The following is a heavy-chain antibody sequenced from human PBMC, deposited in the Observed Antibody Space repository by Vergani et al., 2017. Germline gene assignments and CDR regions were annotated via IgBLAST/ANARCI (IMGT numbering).Heavy chain of an antibody. Sequence: EVQLLESGGNLIQPGGSLRLSCGASGFTFSSYAMTWVRLAPGKGLQWVSAISGSGGNTFYTDSVKGRFTISRDNSKDTLYLQMNSLRVEDTAIYYCAKARDPNCKGGNCYSYYYGLDLRSQGTTVTVSS. J-gene: IGHJ6*02. D-gene: IGHD2-21*01. CDR3: AKARDPNCKGGNCYSYYYGLDL. CDR1: GFTFSSYA. CDR2: ISGSGGNT. V-gene: IGHV3-23*01.